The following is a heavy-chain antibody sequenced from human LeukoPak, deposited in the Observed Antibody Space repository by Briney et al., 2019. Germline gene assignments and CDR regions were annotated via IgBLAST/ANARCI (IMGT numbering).Heavy chain of an antibody. Sequence: GASVKVSCKASGYTFTDYYIHWLRQAPGQGLEWMGWINPKSGDTNYAQNFQGRVTMTRDTSINAVYMELSSLTSDDTAIYYCARDETTSWYYYYMDVWGNGATVTVSS. V-gene: IGHV1-2*02. D-gene: IGHD2-2*01. CDR3: ARDETTSWYYYYMDV. J-gene: IGHJ6*03. CDR2: INPKSGDT. CDR1: GYTFTDYY.